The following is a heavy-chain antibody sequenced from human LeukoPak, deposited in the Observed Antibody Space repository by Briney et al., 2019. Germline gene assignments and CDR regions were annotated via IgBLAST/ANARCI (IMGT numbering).Heavy chain of an antibody. Sequence: SETLSLTCTVSGGSISSYYWSWIRQPPGKGLEWIGYIYYSGSTNYNPSLKSRVTISVDTSKNQFSLKLSSVTAADTAVYYCAGDRYGGATDYWGQGTLVTVSS. V-gene: IGHV4-59*12. CDR1: GGSISSYY. CDR2: IYYSGST. CDR3: AGDRYGGATDY. J-gene: IGHJ4*02. D-gene: IGHD4/OR15-4a*01.